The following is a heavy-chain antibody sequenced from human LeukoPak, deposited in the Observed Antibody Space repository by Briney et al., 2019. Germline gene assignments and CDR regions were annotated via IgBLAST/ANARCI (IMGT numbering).Heavy chain of an antibody. J-gene: IGHJ3*02. Sequence: PSETLSLTCTVSGGSISSYYWSWIRQPAGKGLEWIGRIYTSGSTNYNPSPKSRVTMSVDTSKNQFSLKLSSVTAADTAVHYCARDQQSQYSSGWSVLDAFDIWGQGTMVTVSS. CDR1: GGSISSYY. D-gene: IGHD6-19*01. CDR2: IYTSGST. CDR3: ARDQQSQYSSGWSVLDAFDI. V-gene: IGHV4-4*07.